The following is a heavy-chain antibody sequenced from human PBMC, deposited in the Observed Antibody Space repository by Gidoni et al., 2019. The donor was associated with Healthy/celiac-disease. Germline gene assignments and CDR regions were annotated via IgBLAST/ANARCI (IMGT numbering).Heavy chain of an antibody. Sequence: EVQLVESGGGFVQPGGSLRLSCAASGFTFSRYAMHWVRQAPGKGLEYVSAISSNGGSTYYGNSVKGRFTISRDNSKNTLYLQMGSLRADDMAVYYCARGVGATLLSWCDYWGQGTLVTVSS. D-gene: IGHD1-26*01. J-gene: IGHJ4*02. CDR3: ARGVGATLLSWCDY. CDR2: ISSNGGST. V-gene: IGHV3-64*01. CDR1: GFTFSRYA.